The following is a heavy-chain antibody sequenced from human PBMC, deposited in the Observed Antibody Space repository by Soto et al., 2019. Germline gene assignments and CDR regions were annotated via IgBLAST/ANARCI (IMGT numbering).Heavy chain of an antibody. V-gene: IGHV5-51*01. CDR1: GYSLTSYW. D-gene: IGHD6-6*01. CDR3: ARQTIVYSSSSYYYYGMDV. CDR2: IYPGDSDT. J-gene: IGHJ6*02. Sequence: PGEPLKISCKGSGYSLTSYWIGWVRQMPGKGLEWMGIIYPGDSDTRYSPSFQGQVTISADKSISTAYLQWSSLKASDTAMYYCARQTIVYSSSSYYYYGMDVWGQGTTVTVSS.